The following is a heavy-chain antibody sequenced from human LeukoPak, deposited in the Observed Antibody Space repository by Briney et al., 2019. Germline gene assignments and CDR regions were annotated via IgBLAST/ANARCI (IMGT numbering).Heavy chain of an antibody. CDR2: VYYVGST. D-gene: IGHD1-26*01. Sequence: SETLSPPCTVSGDPTRRSSDDWGSIRQPPGKGPEWIGSVYYVGSTFHNPSLKSRLTISIDTSKNQFSLKLRSVTAAGTAVDYCAREDAEQIDNAFDIWGQGTRVTVSS. CDR3: AREDAEQIDNAFDI. CDR1: GDPTRRSSDD. V-gene: IGHV4-39*07. J-gene: IGHJ3*02.